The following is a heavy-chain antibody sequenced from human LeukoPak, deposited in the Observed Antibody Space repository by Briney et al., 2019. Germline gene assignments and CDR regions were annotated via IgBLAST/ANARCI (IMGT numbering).Heavy chain of an antibody. D-gene: IGHD2-2*01. J-gene: IGHJ6*03. CDR2: ISGSGGST. CDR3: ATVPAAKMERGYYYYYYMDV. V-gene: IGHV3-23*01. Sequence: PGGSLRLSCAVSGFSLSSYWMSWVRQAPGKGLEWVSAISGSGGSTYYADSVKGRFTISRDNSKNTLYLQMNSLRAEDTAVYYCATVPAAKMERGYYYYYYMDVWGKGPRSPSP. CDR1: GFSLSSYW.